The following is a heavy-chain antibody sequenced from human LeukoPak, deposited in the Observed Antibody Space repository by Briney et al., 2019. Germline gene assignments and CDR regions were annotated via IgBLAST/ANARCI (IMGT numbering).Heavy chain of an antibody. D-gene: IGHD3-10*01. CDR3: ARHLLWFGEYGYGMDV. V-gene: IGHV4-59*08. Sequence: SETLSLTCTVSGGSISSYYWSWIRQPPGKGLEWIGYIYYSGSTNYNPSLKSRVTISVDTSKNQFSLKLSSVTAADTAVYYCARHLLWFGEYGYGMDVWGQGTTVTVSS. CDR2: IYYSGST. CDR1: GGSISSYY. J-gene: IGHJ6*02.